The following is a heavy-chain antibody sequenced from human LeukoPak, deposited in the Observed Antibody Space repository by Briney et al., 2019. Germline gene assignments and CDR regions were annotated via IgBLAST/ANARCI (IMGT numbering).Heavy chain of an antibody. J-gene: IGHJ4*02. CDR3: ARRVGISKKYYFDY. CDR1: GGSISDYY. V-gene: IGHV4-59*12. D-gene: IGHD2-21*01. Sequence: PSETLSLTCTFSGGSISDYYWTWIRQPPGKGLEWIGYVSDSGISNCDDSLKSRITISIDKSNNQFSLRLSSVTAADTAVYYCARRVGISKKYYFDYWGQGALVTVSS. CDR2: VSDSGIS.